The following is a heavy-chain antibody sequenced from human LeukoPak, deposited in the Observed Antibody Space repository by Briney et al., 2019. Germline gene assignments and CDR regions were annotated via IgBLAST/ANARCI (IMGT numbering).Heavy chain of an antibody. CDR1: GYTFTDYF. Sequence: ASVKVSCKASGYTFTDYFMHWVRQAPGQGPEWMAWINPTNGDTSYAQKFQGRVTMARDTSISTVYMKLSRLRFDDTAVYYCARGPDHGGFDHWGQGTLVIVSS. V-gene: IGHV1-2*02. D-gene: IGHD3-3*01. CDR3: ARGPDHGGFDH. CDR2: INPTNGDT. J-gene: IGHJ4*02.